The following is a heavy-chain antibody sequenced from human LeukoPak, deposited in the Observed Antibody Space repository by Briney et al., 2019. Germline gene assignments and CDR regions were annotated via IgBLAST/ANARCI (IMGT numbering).Heavy chain of an antibody. J-gene: IGHJ4*02. Sequence: SETLSLTCTVSGGSISSHYWSWIRQPPGKGLEWIGYIYYSGSTNYNPSLKSRVTISVDTSKNQFSLKLSSVTAADTAVYYCARGNLGYIWGQGTLVTVSS. V-gene: IGHV4-59*11. CDR2: IYYSGST. CDR3: ARGNLGYI. CDR1: GGSISSHY. D-gene: IGHD1-1*01.